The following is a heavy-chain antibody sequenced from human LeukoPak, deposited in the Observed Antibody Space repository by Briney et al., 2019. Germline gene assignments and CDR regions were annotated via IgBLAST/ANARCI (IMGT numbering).Heavy chain of an antibody. J-gene: IGHJ3*02. CDR2: IYDSGST. D-gene: IGHD1-26*01. CDR1: GSSISSYY. V-gene: IGHV4-59*01. Sequence: SETLSLTCTVSGSSISSYYWSWIRQPPGKGLEWIGYIYDSGSTNYNPSLKSRVTISVDTSKNQFSLKLSSVTAADTAVYYCACPTTADAFDIWGQGTMVTVSS. CDR3: ACPTTADAFDI.